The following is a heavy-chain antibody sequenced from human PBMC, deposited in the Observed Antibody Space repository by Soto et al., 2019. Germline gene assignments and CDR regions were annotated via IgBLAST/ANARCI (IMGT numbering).Heavy chain of an antibody. Sequence: SETLSLTCAVYGGSFSGYYWSWIRQPPGKGLEWIGEINHSGSTNYNPSLKSRVTISVDTSKNQFSLKLSSVTAADTAVYYCARVSGYERNWFDPWGQGTLVTVSS. V-gene: IGHV4-34*01. D-gene: IGHD6-13*01. CDR3: ARVSGYERNWFDP. CDR2: INHSGST. CDR1: GGSFSGYY. J-gene: IGHJ5*02.